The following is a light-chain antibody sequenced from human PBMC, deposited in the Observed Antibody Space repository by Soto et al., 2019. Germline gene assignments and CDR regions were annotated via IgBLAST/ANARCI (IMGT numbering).Light chain of an antibody. V-gene: IGLV4-60*03. CDR3: ETLDSNTFVV. CDR2: VERSGSY. Sequence: QAVLTQSSSASASLGSSVKLTCTLSSGYSTYIIAWHQQQPGKAPRYLMKVERSGSYNKGSGVPDRFSGSSSGADRYLTLSNLQSEDEADYYCETLDSNTFVVFGGGTKLTV. J-gene: IGLJ2*01. CDR1: SGYSTYI.